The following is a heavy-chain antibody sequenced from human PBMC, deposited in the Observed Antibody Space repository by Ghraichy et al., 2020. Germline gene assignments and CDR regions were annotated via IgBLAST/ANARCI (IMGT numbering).Heavy chain of an antibody. D-gene: IGHD4-17*01. V-gene: IGHV1-18*01. CDR3: ARNYGDPRLWEHDDY. Sequence: ASVKVSCKASGYTFTSYGISWVRQAPGQGLEWMGWISAYNGNTNYAQKLQGRVTMTTDTSTSTAYMELRSLRSDDTAVYYCARNYGDPRLWEHDDYWGQGTLVTVSS. CDR2: ISAYNGNT. CDR1: GYTFTSYG. J-gene: IGHJ4*02.